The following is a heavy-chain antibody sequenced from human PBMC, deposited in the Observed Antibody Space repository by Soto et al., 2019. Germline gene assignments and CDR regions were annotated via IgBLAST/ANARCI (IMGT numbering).Heavy chain of an antibody. J-gene: IGHJ5*02. Sequence: PSETLSLTCTVSSAPVSSTTYTWGWIRQPPGKGLEWVASVYYGGRSYYNPSLNSRVTISVDTSKNQFSLKMTSVTAADTAVYYCERGDCSGGSCHRSWFDPWGQGTLVTVPQ. V-gene: IGHV4-39*01. D-gene: IGHD2-15*01. CDR1: SAPVSSTTYT. CDR2: VYYGGRS. CDR3: ERGDCSGGSCHRSWFDP.